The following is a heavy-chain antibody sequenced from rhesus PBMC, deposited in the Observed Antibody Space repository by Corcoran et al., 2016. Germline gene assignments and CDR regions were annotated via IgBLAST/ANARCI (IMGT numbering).Heavy chain of an antibody. Sequence: DVQLVESGGGVVQPGGALRLSCGASGFPFDEYAMHWVRQAPGKGLEWVSRISWNSGTIYYADSVKGRFTISRDNAKNSLFLQMDRLRAEDTAVYYCTRGQRLSYSSSYRFDVWGPGVLVTVSS. D-gene: IGHD6-43*01. J-gene: IGHJ5-1*01. V-gene: IGHV3-134*01. CDR3: TRGQRLSYSSSYRFDV. CDR1: GFPFDEYA. CDR2: ISWNSGTI.